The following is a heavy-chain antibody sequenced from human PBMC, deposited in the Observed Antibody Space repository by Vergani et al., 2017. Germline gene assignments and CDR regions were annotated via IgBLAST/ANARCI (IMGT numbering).Heavy chain of an antibody. CDR1: EYSFGNYW. CDR3: ARHTTYTDS. V-gene: IGHV5-51*01. Sequence: EVELVQSGSEMRKPGESLKISCKGSEYSFGNYWIGWVRQMPGKGLEWMGIIYPADSDTRYSPSFQGQVTISADKSISTAFLQWESLKASDTALYYCARHTTYTDSWGQGTLVTVSS. D-gene: IGHD1-1*01. CDR2: IYPADSDT. J-gene: IGHJ4*02.